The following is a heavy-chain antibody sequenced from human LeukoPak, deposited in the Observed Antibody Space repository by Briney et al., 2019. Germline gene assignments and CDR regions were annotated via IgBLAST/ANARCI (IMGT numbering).Heavy chain of an antibody. CDR1: GGSVSSFF. CDR2: MFANGNA. D-gene: IGHD2-21*01. Sequence: SETLSLTCSVSGGSVSSFFWSWIRQPAGRELEWLGRMFANGNANYNPSLKSRISMSVDTSTSQFSLTLTSVTAADTAIYYCARDIVAASSDGFDVWGQGTTDIVSS. V-gene: IGHV4-4*07. J-gene: IGHJ3*01. CDR3: ARDIVAASSDGFDV.